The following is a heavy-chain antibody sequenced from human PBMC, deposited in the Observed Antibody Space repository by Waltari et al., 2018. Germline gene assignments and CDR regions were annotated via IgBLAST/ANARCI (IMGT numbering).Heavy chain of an antibody. CDR1: GFTVSTTY. CDR3: ARVGPSSHYAYWFDP. V-gene: IGHV3-53*02. Sequence: EVQLVETGGGLIQPGGSLRLSCAASGFTVSTTYISWVRLAPGKGLGGVSVIYADVSTYYADTGKGRFTISRDNSKNTVYLQMNILRAADMAVYYCARVGPSSHYAYWFDPWGQGTLVTVSS. CDR2: IYADVST. J-gene: IGHJ5*02. D-gene: IGHD3-16*01.